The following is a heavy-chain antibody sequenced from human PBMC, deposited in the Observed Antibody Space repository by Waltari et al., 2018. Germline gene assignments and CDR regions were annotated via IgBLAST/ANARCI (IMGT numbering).Heavy chain of an antibody. D-gene: IGHD1-1*01. J-gene: IGHJ4*02. CDR2: IIPIFGKA. CDR1: GGTLSDYT. CDR3: ARDDTTTGHLDS. V-gene: IGHV1-69*08. Sequence: QVQMVQSGAEVKKPGSSVTVSCKPSGGTLSDYTINWVRQAPGQCLELMGRIIPIFGKANYAKKFQGRVTFTADKSTHTAYMEVSGLTSEDTALYYCARDDTTTGHLDSWGQGTPVTISS.